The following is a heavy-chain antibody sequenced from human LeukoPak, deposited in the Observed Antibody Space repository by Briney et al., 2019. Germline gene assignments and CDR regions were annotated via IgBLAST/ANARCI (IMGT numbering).Heavy chain of an antibody. J-gene: IGHJ4*02. CDR1: GYTFTNYV. CDR3: ARDLGTLVRGGHIDY. D-gene: IGHD3-10*01. V-gene: IGHV1-3*01. CDR2: INAGNGNT. Sequence: ASVKVSCKASGYTFTNYVMHWVRQAPGQRLEWMGWINAGNGNTKYSQKFQGRVTITRDTSASTAYMELSSLRSEDTAVYYCARDLGTLVRGGHIDYWGQGALVTVSS.